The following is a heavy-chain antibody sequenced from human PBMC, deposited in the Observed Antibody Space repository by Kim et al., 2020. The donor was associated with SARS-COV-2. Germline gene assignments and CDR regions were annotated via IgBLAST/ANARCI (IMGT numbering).Heavy chain of an antibody. Sequence: SETLSLTCAVYGGSFSGYYWSWIRQPPGKGLEWIGEINHSGSTNYNPSLKSRVTISVDTSKNQFSLKLSSVTAADTAVYYCASSYCSGGSCFGLSGYPYQDWGQGTLVTVSS. J-gene: IGHJ4*02. D-gene: IGHD2-15*01. CDR1: GGSFSGYY. V-gene: IGHV4-34*01. CDR3: ASSYCSGGSCFGLSGYPYQD. CDR2: INHSGST.